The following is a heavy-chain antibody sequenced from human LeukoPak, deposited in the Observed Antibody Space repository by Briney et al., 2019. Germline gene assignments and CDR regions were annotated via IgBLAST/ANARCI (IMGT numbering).Heavy chain of an antibody. J-gene: IGHJ3*02. Sequence: GGSLRLSCAASRFAFGSYGMIWVRQAPGKGLEWVSAISHSGAGTYYADSVKGRFTISRDNTRNTVYLQMNSLRDEDTAVYYCAKRNDIVGTTTKGNAFDIWGQGTMVTVSS. CDR1: RFAFGSYG. D-gene: IGHD1-26*01. V-gene: IGHV3-23*01. CDR2: ISHSGAGT. CDR3: AKRNDIVGTTTKGNAFDI.